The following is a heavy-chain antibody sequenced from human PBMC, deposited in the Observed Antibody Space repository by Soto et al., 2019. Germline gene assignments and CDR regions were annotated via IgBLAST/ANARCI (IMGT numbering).Heavy chain of an antibody. CDR3: ARDGSGSYDNWFDP. D-gene: IGHD3-10*01. CDR1: GGSISSGGYS. Sequence: SETLSLTCAVSGGSISSGGYSWSWIGQPPGKGLEWIGYIYHSGSTYYNPSLKSRVTISVDRSKNQFSLKLSSVTAADTAVYYCARDGSGSYDNWFDPWGQGTLVTVSS. CDR2: IYHSGST. V-gene: IGHV4-30-2*01. J-gene: IGHJ5*02.